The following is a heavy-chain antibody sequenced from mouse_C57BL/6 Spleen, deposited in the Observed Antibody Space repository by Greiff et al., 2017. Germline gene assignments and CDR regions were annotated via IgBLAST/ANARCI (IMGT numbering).Heavy chain of an antibody. CDR2: IYPGDGDT. J-gene: IGHJ3*01. CDR1: GYAFSSSW. Sequence: VQLQESGPELVKPGASVKISCKASGYAFSSSWMNWVKQRPGKGLEWIGRIYPGDGDTNYNGKFKGKATLTADKSSSTAYMQLSSLTSEDSAVYFCARDGDGSWFAYWGQGTLVTVSA. V-gene: IGHV1-82*01. CDR3: ARDGDGSWFAY. D-gene: IGHD2-3*01.